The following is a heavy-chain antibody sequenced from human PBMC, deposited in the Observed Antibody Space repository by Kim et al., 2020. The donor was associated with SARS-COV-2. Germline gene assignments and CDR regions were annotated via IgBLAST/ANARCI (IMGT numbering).Heavy chain of an antibody. CDR2: ISYDGSNK. V-gene: IGHV3-30*04. CDR1: GFTFSSYA. CDR3: ARAKGLVLGY. Sequence: GGSLRLSCAASGFTFSSYAMHWVRQAPGKGLEWVAVISYDGSNKYYADSVKGRFTISRDNSKNTLYLQMNSLRAEDTAVYYCARAKGLVLGYWGQGTLVTVSS. D-gene: IGHD6-19*01. J-gene: IGHJ4*02.